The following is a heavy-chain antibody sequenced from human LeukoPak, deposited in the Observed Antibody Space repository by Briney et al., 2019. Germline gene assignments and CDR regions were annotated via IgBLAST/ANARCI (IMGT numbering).Heavy chain of an antibody. J-gene: IGHJ6*02. CDR2: IHQSGST. CDR1: GGSLSTYY. D-gene: IGHD6-19*01. CDR3: SREQYTSGGSGWFGMDV. V-gene: IGHV4-59*12. Sequence: SETLSLTCSVSGGSLSTYYWTWTRQPPGKGLEWTGFIHQSGSTEYNPSLKSRVTMSLDTSRNQFSLKMSTVTAADTAVYYCSREQYTSGGSGWFGMDVWGQGTTVTVSS.